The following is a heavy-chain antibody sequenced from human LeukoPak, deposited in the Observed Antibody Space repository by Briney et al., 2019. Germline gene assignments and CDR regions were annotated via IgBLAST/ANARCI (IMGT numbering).Heavy chain of an antibody. V-gene: IGHV3-48*03. CDR2: IGSSGSTV. CDR3: ARDALLYGNSPDAFDI. CDR1: GFTFSTYE. D-gene: IGHD4-23*01. J-gene: IGHJ3*02. Sequence: GGSLRLSCAASGFTFSTYEMNWVRQAPGKGLEWVSYIGSSGSTVYYADSVKGRFTISRDNAKNSLYLQMNSLRDEDTAVYYCARDALLYGNSPDAFDIWGQGTMVTVSS.